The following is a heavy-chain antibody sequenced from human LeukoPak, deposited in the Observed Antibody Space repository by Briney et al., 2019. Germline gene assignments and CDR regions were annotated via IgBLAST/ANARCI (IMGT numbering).Heavy chain of an antibody. Sequence: GGSLRLSCAASGFTFDNYAMNWVRQAPGKGLEWVSAMSGSGDATYYADSVRGRFIISRDNAKNSLYLQMNSLRAEDTAVYYCARESKRYNWNDGADYWGQGTLVTVSS. J-gene: IGHJ4*02. CDR2: MSGSGDAT. V-gene: IGHV3-23*01. CDR3: ARESKRYNWNDGADY. D-gene: IGHD1-1*01. CDR1: GFTFDNYA.